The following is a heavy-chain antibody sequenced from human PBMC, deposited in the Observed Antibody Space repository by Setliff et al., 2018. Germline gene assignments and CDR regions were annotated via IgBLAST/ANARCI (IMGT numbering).Heavy chain of an antibody. J-gene: IGHJ4*02. CDR1: GFTFSDHY. CDR2: ITNKVKGYTT. CDR3: ARRETYAVPGTKDFYYCDY. Sequence: PGGSLRLSCAASGFTFSDHYMDWVRQVPGKGLEWIGRITNKVKGYTTEYAASVRGRFTISRDDSKNIVYLQMNSLRTEDTAVYYCARRETYAVPGTKDFYYCDYWGQGTLVTVSS. V-gene: IGHV3-72*01. D-gene: IGHD6-19*01.